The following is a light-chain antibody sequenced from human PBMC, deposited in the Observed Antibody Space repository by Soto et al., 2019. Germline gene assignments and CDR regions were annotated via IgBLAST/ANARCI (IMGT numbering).Light chain of an antibody. Sequence: QSALTQPASVSGSPGQSITISCTGTSSDVGGYNYVSWYQQHPGKAPKLMIYDVSNRPSGVSNRFSGSKSGNTASLTISGLQAEDEADYYCSSYTSSSTPSPDVFGTGTKLTVL. V-gene: IGLV2-14*01. CDR1: SSDVGGYNY. J-gene: IGLJ1*01. CDR2: DVS. CDR3: SSYTSSSTPSPDV.